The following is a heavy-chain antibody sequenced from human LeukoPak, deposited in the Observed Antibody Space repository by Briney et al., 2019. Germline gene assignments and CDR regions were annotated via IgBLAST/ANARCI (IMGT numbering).Heavy chain of an antibody. J-gene: IGHJ4*02. Sequence: GGSLRLSCAASGFTFSSYGMHWVRQAPGKGLEWVAFIRYDGSNKYYADSVKGRFTISRDNSKNTLYLQMNGLRAEDTAVYYCAKDIFSSVVVPAAIFDYWGQGTLVTVSS. D-gene: IGHD2-2*01. V-gene: IGHV3-30*02. CDR1: GFTFSSYG. CDR3: AKDIFSSVVVPAAIFDY. CDR2: IRYDGSNK.